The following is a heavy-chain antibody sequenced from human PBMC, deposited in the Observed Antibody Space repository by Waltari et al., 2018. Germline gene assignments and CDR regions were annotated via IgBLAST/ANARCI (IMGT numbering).Heavy chain of an antibody. V-gene: IGHV4-38-2*01. CDR2: IYHSGST. Sequence: QVQLQESGPGLVKPSETLSLTCAVSGYSISSGYYWGWIRQPPGKGLEWIGSIYHSGSTYYNPSLKIRVTISVDTSKNQFSLKLSSVTAADTAVYYCARRAGFAGLKAYFDYWGQGTLVTVSS. D-gene: IGHD6-19*01. CDR1: GYSISSGYY. CDR3: ARRAGFAGLKAYFDY. J-gene: IGHJ4*02.